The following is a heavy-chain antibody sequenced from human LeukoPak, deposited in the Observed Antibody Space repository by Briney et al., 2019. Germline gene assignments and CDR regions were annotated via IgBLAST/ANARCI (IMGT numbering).Heavy chain of an antibody. J-gene: IGHJ6*02. D-gene: IGHD2-15*01. CDR1: GYTFTSYY. CDR3: ARERYCSGGNCFVTYYYGMDV. Sequence: ASVKVSCKASGYTFTSYYIHWVRQAPGQGLEWMGIVNPSSGSTTYAQKFQGRVTMTRDTSTSTVYMELSSLRSEDTAVYYCARERYCSGGNCFVTYYYGMDVWGQGTTVTVSS. V-gene: IGHV1-46*01. CDR2: VNPSSGST.